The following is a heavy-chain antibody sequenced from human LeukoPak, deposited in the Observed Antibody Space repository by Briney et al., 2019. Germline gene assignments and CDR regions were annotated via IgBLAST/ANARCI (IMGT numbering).Heavy chain of an antibody. J-gene: IGHJ4*02. D-gene: IGHD3-10*01. Sequence: PSETLSLTCTVSSGSISTSNYYWGWVRQPPGKALEWIGNIFYSGSTYYSPSLKSRVTISVDTSKNQFSLKLNSVTAADTAVYYCARGYGSGSYYNAPLFDYWGQGTLVTVSS. CDR3: ARGYGSGSYYNAPLFDY. CDR1: SGSISTSNYY. V-gene: IGHV4-39*07. CDR2: IFYSGST.